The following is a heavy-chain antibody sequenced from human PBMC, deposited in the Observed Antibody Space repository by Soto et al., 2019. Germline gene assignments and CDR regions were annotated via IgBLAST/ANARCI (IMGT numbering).Heavy chain of an antibody. V-gene: IGHV3-48*03. CDR2: ISSGGDTI. J-gene: IGHJ4*02. D-gene: IGHD6-13*01. CDR1: GFSFSNYE. CDR3: ARDRAAGGY. Sequence: GGSLRLSCAASGFSFSNYEMNWVRQAPGKGLEWVAYISSGGDTIHYADSVWGRFTVSRDNARNSLSLQMNTLRVEDTALYYCARDRAAGGYWGQGTLVTVSS.